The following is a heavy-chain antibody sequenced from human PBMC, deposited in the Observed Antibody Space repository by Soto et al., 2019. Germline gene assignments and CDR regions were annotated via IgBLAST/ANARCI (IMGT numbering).Heavy chain of an antibody. J-gene: IGHJ5*02. D-gene: IGHD2-8*01. CDR1: GGSISSYY. CDR3: ARSKWWFDP. Sequence: SETLSLTCTVSGGSISSYYWSWIRQPPGKGLEWIGYIYYSGSTNYNPSLKSRVTISVDTSKNQFSLKLSSVTAADTAVYYCARSKWWFDPWGQGTLVTVSS. V-gene: IGHV4-59*08. CDR2: IYYSGST.